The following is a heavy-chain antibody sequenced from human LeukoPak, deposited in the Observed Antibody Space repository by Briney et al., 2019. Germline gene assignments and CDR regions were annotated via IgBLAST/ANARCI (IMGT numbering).Heavy chain of an antibody. V-gene: IGHV3-73*01. CDR3: TSRITMVRGVTRVDY. J-gene: IGHJ4*02. CDR2: IRSKANSYAT. Sequence: GGSLRLSCAASGFTFSGSAMHWVRQASGKGLEWVSRIRSKANSYATAYAASVKGRFTISRDDSKNTAYLQMNSLKTEDTAVYYCTSRITMVRGVTRVDYWGQGTLVTVSS. CDR1: GFTFSGSA. D-gene: IGHD3-10*01.